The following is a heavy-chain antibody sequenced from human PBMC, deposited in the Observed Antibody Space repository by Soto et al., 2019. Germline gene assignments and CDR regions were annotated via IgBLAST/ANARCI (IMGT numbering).Heavy chain of an antibody. V-gene: IGHV3-49*03. CDR3: TRDPARGSGSYHDYYYGMDV. J-gene: IGHJ6*02. CDR1: GFTFGDYA. CDR2: IRSKAYGGTT. Sequence: GGSLRLSCTASGFTFGDYAMSWFRQAPGKGLEWVGFIRSKAYGGTTEYAASVKGRFTISRDDSKSIAYLQMNSLKTEDTAVYYCTRDPARGSGSYHDYYYGMDVWGQGTTVTVSS. D-gene: IGHD1-26*01.